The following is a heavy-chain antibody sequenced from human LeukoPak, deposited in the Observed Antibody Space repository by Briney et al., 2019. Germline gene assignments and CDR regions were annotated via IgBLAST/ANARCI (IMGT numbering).Heavy chain of an antibody. Sequence: PSETLSLTCTASGGSISSYYWSWIRQPPGKGLEWIGYIYYSGSTYYNPSLKSRVTISVDTSKNQFSLKLSSVTAADTAVYYCATAPSGWDAFDIWGQGTMVTVSS. J-gene: IGHJ3*02. CDR1: GGSISSYY. CDR2: IYYSGST. CDR3: ATAPSGWDAFDI. V-gene: IGHV4-59*12. D-gene: IGHD3-3*01.